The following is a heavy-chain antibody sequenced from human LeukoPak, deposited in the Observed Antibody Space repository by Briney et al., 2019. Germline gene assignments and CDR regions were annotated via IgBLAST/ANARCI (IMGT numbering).Heavy chain of an antibody. V-gene: IGHV1-69*13. Sequence: GASVKVSCKASGYTFTSSDINWVRQAPGQGLEWMGGIIPIFGTANYAQKFQGRVTITADESTSTAYMELSSLRSEDTAVYHCAGGYCSSTSCYYYYYYGMDVWGQGTTVTVSS. J-gene: IGHJ6*02. CDR3: AGGYCSSTSCYYYYYYGMDV. CDR1: GYTFTSSD. D-gene: IGHD2-2*01. CDR2: IIPIFGTA.